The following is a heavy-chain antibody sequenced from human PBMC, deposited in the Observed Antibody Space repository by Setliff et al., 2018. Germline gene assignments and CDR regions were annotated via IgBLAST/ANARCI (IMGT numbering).Heavy chain of an antibody. J-gene: IGHJ4*02. D-gene: IGHD3-22*01. CDR2: XXXXXLT. CDR1: GGSIRSSTHY. Sequence: PSETLSLTCTVSGGSIRSSTHYWGWIRQPPGKGXEWIXXXXXXXLTYXXXSLRSRVTISVDTSKNQFSLKLSSVTAADTAVFYCARLSGYYFDYWGQGTLVTVSS. V-gene: IGHV4-39*01. CDR3: ARLSGYYFDY.